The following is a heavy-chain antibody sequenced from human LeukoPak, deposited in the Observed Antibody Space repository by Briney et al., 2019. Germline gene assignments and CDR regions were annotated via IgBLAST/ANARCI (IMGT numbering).Heavy chain of an antibody. D-gene: IGHD6-13*01. CDR3: ASMYSSSWYFPN. CDR2: IHHTRST. J-gene: IGHJ4*02. CDR1: GYSISSAYY. Sequence: SETLSLTCAVSGYSISSAYYWGWIRQPPGKGLEWIGSIHHTRSTYYNPSLKSRVIMSVDASKNQFSLKLNSVTAADTAVYYCASMYSSSWYFPNWGQGTLVTVSS. V-gene: IGHV4-38-2*01.